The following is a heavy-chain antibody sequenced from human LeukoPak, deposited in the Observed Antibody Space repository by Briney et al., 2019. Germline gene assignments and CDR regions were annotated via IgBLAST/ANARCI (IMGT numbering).Heavy chain of an antibody. J-gene: IGHJ4*02. CDR1: GFTFGSYA. Sequence: PGGSLRLSCAASGFTFGSYAMHWVRQAPGKGLEYVSAISSNGGSTYYANSVKGRFTISRDNSKNTLYLQMGSLRAEDMAVYYCARCRDGYNYDYWGQGTLVTVSS. CDR3: ARCRDGYNYDY. CDR2: ISSNGGST. V-gene: IGHV3-64*01. D-gene: IGHD5-24*01.